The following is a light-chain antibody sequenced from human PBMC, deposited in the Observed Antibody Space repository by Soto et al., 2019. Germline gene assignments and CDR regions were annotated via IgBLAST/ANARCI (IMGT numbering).Light chain of an antibody. V-gene: IGKV3-15*01. CDR3: QQYRGWPLS. J-gene: IGKJ4*01. CDR2: DTS. CDR1: QDLNDN. Sequence: DILMMQSPATVSVSQGARVTFSCRANQDLNDNLAWYQQFPGQAPRLLIYDTSTRATNIPARFRGSGSGTDFSLTIPRLKSEDVAVSYCQQYRGWPLSFGGRTKVEIK.